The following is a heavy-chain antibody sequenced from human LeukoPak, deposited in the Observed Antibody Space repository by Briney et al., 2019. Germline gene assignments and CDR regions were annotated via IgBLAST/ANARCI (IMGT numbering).Heavy chain of an antibody. V-gene: IGHV3-7*01. CDR3: ARDRGCRSGGYYLYYFDF. CDR1: GFTLSGYF. Sequence: GGSLRLSCAASGFTLSGYFMSWVRQAPGEGLEWVASIKGDGSEKYYVDSVKGRFTISRDNAKNSLYLQMNSLRAEDTAVYFCARDRGCRSGGYYLYYFDFWGQGTLVTVSS. CDR2: IKGDGSEK. D-gene: IGHD2-15*01. J-gene: IGHJ4*02.